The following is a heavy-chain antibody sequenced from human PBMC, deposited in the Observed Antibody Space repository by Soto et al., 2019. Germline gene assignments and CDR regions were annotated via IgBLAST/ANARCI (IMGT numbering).Heavy chain of an antibody. CDR1: GFTFSSYE. J-gene: IGHJ4*02. CDR3: ARGGSYFAY. Sequence: EVQLVESGGGLVQPGGSLRLSCAASGFTFSSYEMNWVRQAPGKGLEWVSYITGSGNTIYYADSVKGRFTISRDNAKNSMYLQMNSLRAEDTAVYYCARGGSYFAYWGQGTLVTVSS. CDR2: ITGSGNTI. V-gene: IGHV3-48*03. D-gene: IGHD1-26*01.